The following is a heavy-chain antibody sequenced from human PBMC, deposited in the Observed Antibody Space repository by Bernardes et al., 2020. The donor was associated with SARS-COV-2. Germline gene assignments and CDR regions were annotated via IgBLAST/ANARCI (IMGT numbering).Heavy chain of an antibody. V-gene: IGHV4-30-4*01. CDR1: GGSISSGDYY. D-gene: IGHD4-17*01. J-gene: IGHJ4*02. Sequence: SETLSLTCTVSGGSISSGDYYWSWIRQPPGKGLEWIGYIYYSGSTYYNPSLKSRVTISVDTSKNQFSLKLSSVTAADTAVYYCAREARSYDYGGRLDYWGQGTLVTVSS. CDR2: IYYSGST. CDR3: AREARSYDYGGRLDY.